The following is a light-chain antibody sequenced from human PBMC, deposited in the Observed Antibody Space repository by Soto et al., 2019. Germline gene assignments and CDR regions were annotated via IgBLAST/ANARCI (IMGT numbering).Light chain of an antibody. Sequence: ELGLTQSPGTLSLSPGERATLSCRASQTVRNNYLAWYQQKPGQAPKLLIYDVSSRATGIPDRFSGGGSGTDFILTISTLEPEDFAVYYCQQFSSYPLSFGGGTKVDIK. J-gene: IGKJ4*01. V-gene: IGKV3-20*01. CDR2: DVS. CDR1: QTVRNNY. CDR3: QQFSSYPLS.